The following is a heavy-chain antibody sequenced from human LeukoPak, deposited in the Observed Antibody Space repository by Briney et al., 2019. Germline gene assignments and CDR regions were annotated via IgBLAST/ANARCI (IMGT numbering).Heavy chain of an antibody. D-gene: IGHD1-14*01. CDR2: ISSGGSYI. J-gene: IGHJ4*02. CDR1: GFTLRNYA. V-gene: IGHV3-21*01. Sequence: GGSLRLSWAASGFTLRNYAVESVRQAPGKGLEWVSSISSGGSYIYYADSVKGRFTISRDDAKNSLYLQMNSLTAEDTALYYCARLTGGCYGKYYFDFWGQGTLVTVSS. CDR3: ARLTGGCYGKYYFDF.